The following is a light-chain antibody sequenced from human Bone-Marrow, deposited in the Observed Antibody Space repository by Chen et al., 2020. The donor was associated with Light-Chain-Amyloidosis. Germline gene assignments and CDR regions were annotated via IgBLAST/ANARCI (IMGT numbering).Light chain of an antibody. J-gene: IGLJ2*01. V-gene: IGLV3-25*03. CDR3: QSADSSGTYEVI. CDR1: DLPTKY. Sequence: SYELTQPPSVSVSPGQTARITCSGDDLPTKYAYWYQQKPGPAPVLVIHRHTERPSGISERFSGSSSGTTATLTISGVQAEDEADYHCQSADSSGTYEVIFGGGTKLTVL. CDR2: RHT.